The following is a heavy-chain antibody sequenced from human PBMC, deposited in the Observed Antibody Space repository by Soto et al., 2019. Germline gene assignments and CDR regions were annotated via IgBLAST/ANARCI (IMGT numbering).Heavy chain of an antibody. CDR1: GGTFSSYA. D-gene: IGHD6-13*01. CDR2: IIPIFGTA. CDR3: ARGSPSGPPPYTLGYSSSCCWFDP. J-gene: IGHJ5*02. Sequence: GASVKVSCKASGGTFSSYAISWVRQAPGQGLEWMGGIIPIFGTANYAQKFQGRVTITADESTSTAYMELSSLRSEDTAVYYCARGSPSGPPPYTLGYSSSCCWFDPWGQGTLVTVSS. V-gene: IGHV1-69*13.